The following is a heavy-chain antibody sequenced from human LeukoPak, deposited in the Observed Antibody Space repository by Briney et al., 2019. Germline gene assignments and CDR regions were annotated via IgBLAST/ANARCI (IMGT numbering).Heavy chain of an antibody. CDR2: ISTDAGET. CDR1: GFTFSRYS. CDR3: AKGSGNGYGSGPFDY. Sequence: GGSLRLSCEASGFTFSRYSLTWVRQAPGKGLEWVSAISTDAGETHYADSVKGRFTISRDNSKNTVSLQMSSLRAEDTALYYCAKGSGNGYGSGPFDYWGQGTLVTVSS. J-gene: IGHJ4*02. D-gene: IGHD3-10*01. V-gene: IGHV3-23*01.